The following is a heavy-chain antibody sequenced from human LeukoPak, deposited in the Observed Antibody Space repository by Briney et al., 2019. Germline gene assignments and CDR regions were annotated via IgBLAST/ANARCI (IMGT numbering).Heavy chain of an antibody. Sequence: PSETLSLTCAVYGGSFSGYYWSWIRQPPGKGLEWIGEINHSGSTNYNASLKSRVTISVDTSKNQFSLNLSSVTAADTAVYYCARGVYAGWPYLRYWGQGTLVTVSS. J-gene: IGHJ4*02. CDR2: INHSGST. CDR3: ARGVYAGWPYLRY. V-gene: IGHV4-34*01. D-gene: IGHD5/OR15-5a*01. CDR1: GGSFSGYY.